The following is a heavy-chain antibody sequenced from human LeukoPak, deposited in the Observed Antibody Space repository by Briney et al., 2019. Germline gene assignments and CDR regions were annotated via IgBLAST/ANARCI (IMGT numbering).Heavy chain of an antibody. J-gene: IGHJ4*02. CDR2: ISTSSSYT. CDR1: GFTFSDYY. D-gene: IGHD5-12*01. Sequence: GGSLILSCAASGFTFSDYYMSWIRQAPGKGLEWVSYISTSSSYTNYADSVKGRFTISRDNSKNTLYLQMNSLRAEDTAVYHCAKDQGYSGYDPLDYWGQGTLVTVSS. V-gene: IGHV3-11*05. CDR3: AKDQGYSGYDPLDY.